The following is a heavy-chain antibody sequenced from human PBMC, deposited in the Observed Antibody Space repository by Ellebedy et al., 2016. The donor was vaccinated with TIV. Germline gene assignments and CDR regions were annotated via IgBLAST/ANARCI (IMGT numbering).Heavy chain of an antibody. CDR3: SKDLYYFGSGSFPGPAFDP. D-gene: IGHD3-10*01. CDR1: EFTFSIYA. V-gene: IGHV3-23*01. Sequence: GESLNISCAASEFTFSIYAMSWVRQPPGKGLEWRLVFSGSGGSTYYADSVKGRFTISRDNSKNTLYLQMNRQRAEDTAVYYCSKDLYYFGSGSFPGPAFDPWGQGTLVTVSS. CDR2: FSGSGGST. J-gene: IGHJ5*02.